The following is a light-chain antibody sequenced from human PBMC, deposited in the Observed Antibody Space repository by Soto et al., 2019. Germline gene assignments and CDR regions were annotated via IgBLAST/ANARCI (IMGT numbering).Light chain of an antibody. Sequence: DIQMTQSPSSLSASVGDRVTITCRASQSISSYLNWYQQKPGKAPKLLIYAASSLQSGVPSRFSGSGSGTDFTPTISSLQPEDFATYYCQQSYCTLYTFGRGTKLEIK. CDR1: QSISSY. CDR3: QQSYCTLYT. J-gene: IGKJ2*01. V-gene: IGKV1-39*01. CDR2: AAS.